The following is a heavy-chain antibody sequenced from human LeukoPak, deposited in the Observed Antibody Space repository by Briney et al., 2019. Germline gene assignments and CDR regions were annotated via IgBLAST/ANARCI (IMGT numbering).Heavy chain of an antibody. CDR2: INPSGGST. Sequence: ASVKVSCKASGYTFTSYYMHWVRQAPGQGLEWMGIINPSGGSTSYAQKFQGRVTMTRDMSTGTVYMELSSLRSEDTAVYYCARGYYDSSGYLPFDYWGQGTLVTVSS. CDR3: ARGYYDSSGYLPFDY. CDR1: GYTFTSYY. J-gene: IGHJ4*02. D-gene: IGHD3-22*01. V-gene: IGHV1-46*01.